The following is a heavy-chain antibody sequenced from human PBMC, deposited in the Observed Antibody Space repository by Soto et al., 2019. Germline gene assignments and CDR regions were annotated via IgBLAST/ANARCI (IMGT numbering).Heavy chain of an antibody. CDR3: AKDGIVGATTAALIDY. J-gene: IGHJ4*02. Sequence: LRLSCAASGFTFSSYGMHWVRQAPGKGLEWVAVISYDGSNKYYADSVKGRFTISRDNSKNTLYLQMNSLRAEDTAVYYCAKDGIVGATTAALIDYWGQGTLVTVSS. D-gene: IGHD1-26*01. CDR1: GFTFSSYG. V-gene: IGHV3-30*18. CDR2: ISYDGSNK.